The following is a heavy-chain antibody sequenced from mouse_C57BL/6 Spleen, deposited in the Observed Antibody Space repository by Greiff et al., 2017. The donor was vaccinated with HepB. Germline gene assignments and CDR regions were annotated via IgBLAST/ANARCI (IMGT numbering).Heavy chain of an antibody. Sequence: QVQLKQSGAELMKPGASVKLSCKATGYTFTGYWIEWVKQRPGHGLEWIGEILPGSGSTNYNEKFKGKATFTADTSSNTAYMQLSSLTTEGSAIYYCARYYGNPFAYWGQGTLVTVSA. CDR3: ARYYGNPFAY. D-gene: IGHD2-1*01. V-gene: IGHV1-9*01. J-gene: IGHJ3*01. CDR1: GYTFTGYW. CDR2: ILPGSGST.